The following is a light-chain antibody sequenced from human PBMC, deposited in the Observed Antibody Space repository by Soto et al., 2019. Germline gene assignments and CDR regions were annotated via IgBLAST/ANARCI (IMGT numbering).Light chain of an antibody. J-gene: IGKJ1*01. Sequence: DIQMTQSPSTLSASVGDRVTITCRASQSIDNWLAWYQQKPGKAPKLLIYKASILQSGVPSRFSGSGSGTEFTLTISSLQPDDVASYFCQQYNRSSSTFGQGTKVEIK. CDR2: KAS. CDR3: QQYNRSSST. V-gene: IGKV1-5*03. CDR1: QSIDNW.